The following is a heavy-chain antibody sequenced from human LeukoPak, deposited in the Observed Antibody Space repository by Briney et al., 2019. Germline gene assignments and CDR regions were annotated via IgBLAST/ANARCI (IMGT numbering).Heavy chain of an antibody. CDR1: GYTFTSFY. Sequence: ASVTVSCKASGYTFTSFYIHWLRQAPGQGLEWMGIINPSGGSTSYAQKFQGRVTMTRDTSTSTVYMELSSLRSEDTAVYYCARVETHGEDGYFDYWGQGTLVTVSS. CDR2: INPSGGST. D-gene: IGHD4-17*01. CDR3: ARVETHGEDGYFDY. V-gene: IGHV1-46*01. J-gene: IGHJ4*02.